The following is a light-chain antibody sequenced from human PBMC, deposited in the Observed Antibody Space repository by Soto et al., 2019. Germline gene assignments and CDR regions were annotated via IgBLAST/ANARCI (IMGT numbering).Light chain of an antibody. CDR3: GSYTTSSNYV. V-gene: IGLV2-14*01. CDR1: SSDIDAYNY. Sequence: QSVLTQPASVSGSPGQSITISCTGTSSDIDAYNYVSWYQQHPGKAPKLMIYDVSNRPSGISNRFSGSKSGNTASLTISGLQAEDEADYYCGSYTTSSNYVFGTGTKVTLL. J-gene: IGLJ1*01. CDR2: DVS.